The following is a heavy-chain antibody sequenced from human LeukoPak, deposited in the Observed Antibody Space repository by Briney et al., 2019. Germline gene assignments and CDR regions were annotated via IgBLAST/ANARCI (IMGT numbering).Heavy chain of an antibody. Sequence: GGSLRLSCAASGFTFSDYYMSWIRQAPGKGLEWVSYISSSGSTMYYADSVKGRFTISRDNAKNSLYLQMNSLRAEDTAVYYCARVVNSGYDWELYYYMDVWGKGTTVTVSS. V-gene: IGHV3-11*04. D-gene: IGHD5-12*01. CDR3: ARVVNSGYDWELYYYMDV. J-gene: IGHJ6*03. CDR1: GFTFSDYY. CDR2: ISSSGSTM.